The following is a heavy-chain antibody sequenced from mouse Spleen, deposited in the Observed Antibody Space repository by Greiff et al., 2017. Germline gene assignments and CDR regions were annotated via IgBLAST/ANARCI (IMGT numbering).Heavy chain of an antibody. CDR2: ISCYNGAT. CDR3: ARWAYYDSQAMDY. CDR1: GYSFTGYY. D-gene: IGHD2-4*01. V-gene: IGHV1S34*01. Sequence: LVKTGASVKISCKASGYSFTGYYMHWVKQSHGKSLEWIGYISCYNGATSYNQKFKGKATFTVDTSSSTAYMQFNSLTSEDSAVYYCARWAYYDSQAMDYWGQGTSVTVSS. J-gene: IGHJ4*01.